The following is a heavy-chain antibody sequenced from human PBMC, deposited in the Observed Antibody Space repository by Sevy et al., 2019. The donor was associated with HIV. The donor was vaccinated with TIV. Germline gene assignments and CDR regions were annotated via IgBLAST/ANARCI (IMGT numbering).Heavy chain of an antibody. D-gene: IGHD6-6*01. J-gene: IGHJ4*02. CDR1: GFTVSRNF. V-gene: IGHV3-53*01. CDR3: VGADRPNQGDF. Sequence: GGSRLSCAASGFTVSRNFMSWIRQAPGKGLEWVSIIYSDGTTFYADSVKGRFTISRDNSRNTLYLQMNTLRAEDTAVYYCVGADRPNQGDFWGQGTLVTVSS. CDR2: IYSDGTT.